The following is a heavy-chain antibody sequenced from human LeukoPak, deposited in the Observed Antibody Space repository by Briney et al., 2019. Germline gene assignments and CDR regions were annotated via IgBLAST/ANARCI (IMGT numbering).Heavy chain of an antibody. V-gene: IGHV3-30-3*01. Sequence: PGGSLRLSCAASGFTFSSYAMHWVRQAPGKGLEWVAVISYDGSNKYYADSVKGRFTISRDNSKNTLYLQVNSLRAEDTAVYYCARDRLVYYDFWSGYYDYWGQGTLVTVSS. J-gene: IGHJ4*02. CDR3: ARDRLVYYDFWSGYYDY. D-gene: IGHD3-3*01. CDR2: ISYDGSNK. CDR1: GFTFSSYA.